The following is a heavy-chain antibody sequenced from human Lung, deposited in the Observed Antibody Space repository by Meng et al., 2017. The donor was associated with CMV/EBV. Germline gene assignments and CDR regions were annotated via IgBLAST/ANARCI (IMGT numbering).Heavy chain of an antibody. D-gene: IGHD3-9*01. CDR1: GLSLSTTGVG. CDR2: IYWNDDE. J-gene: IGHJ4*02. V-gene: IGHV2-5*01. CDR3: AHRPWPSYVFDWLCDS. Sequence: GPXLVXPPQTLTLTCSVPGLSLSTTGVGVGWIRQPPGKALEWLSLIYWNDDERYTPSLRSRLSITKDTSKHQVVLIMPNMDPVDTATYYCAHRPWPSYVFDWLCDSWGQRVLVTVSS.